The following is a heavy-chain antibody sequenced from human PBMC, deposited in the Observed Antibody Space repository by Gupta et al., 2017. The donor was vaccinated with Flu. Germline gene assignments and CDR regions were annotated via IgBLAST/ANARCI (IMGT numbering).Heavy chain of an antibody. V-gene: IGHV2-26*01. D-gene: IGHD4-17*01. J-gene: IGHJ1*01. CDR2: IFSNDKK. CDR3: LRPYDDYPDYFQF. Sequence: VSGFSLSNSTVGVSWIRQPPGKALEWLGHIFSNDKKSYSTSLKNRLTISKDSSKSQVVLTMTDMDPLDTATYYCLRPYDDYPDYFQFCGQG. CDR1: GFSLSNSTVG.